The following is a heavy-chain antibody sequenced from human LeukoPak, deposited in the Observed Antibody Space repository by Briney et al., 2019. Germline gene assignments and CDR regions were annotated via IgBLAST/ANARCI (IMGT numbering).Heavy chain of an antibody. V-gene: IGHV1-46*01. D-gene: IGHD6-6*01. Sequence: ASVKVSCKASGYTFPSYFMHWVRQAPGQGLEWMGIINPTGGSTTYAQKFQGRVTMTRDTSTSTVYMELSSLRSDDTAVYYCARTAARRFDYWGQGTLVTASS. J-gene: IGHJ4*02. CDR2: INPTGGST. CDR3: ARTAARRFDY. CDR1: GYTFPSYF.